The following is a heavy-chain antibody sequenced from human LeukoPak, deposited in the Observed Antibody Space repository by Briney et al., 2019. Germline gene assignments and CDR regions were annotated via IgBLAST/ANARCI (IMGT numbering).Heavy chain of an antibody. Sequence: ASVKVSFKSSVYTFTSYGMSWVGPARGQGVEGMGLISAYYGNRNNAQKLQGRVTMTTDTSTSTAYMELRSLRSDDTAVYYCARRRSGWYRLDYWGQGTLVTVSS. D-gene: IGHD6-19*01. CDR2: ISAYYGNR. CDR1: VYTFTSYG. CDR3: ARRRSGWYRLDY. V-gene: IGHV1-18*01. J-gene: IGHJ4*02.